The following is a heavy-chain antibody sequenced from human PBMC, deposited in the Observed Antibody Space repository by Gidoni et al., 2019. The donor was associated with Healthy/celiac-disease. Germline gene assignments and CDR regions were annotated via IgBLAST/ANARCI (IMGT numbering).Heavy chain of an antibody. Sequence: QVQLQESGPGLVKPSETLSLTCTVSGGSISSYYWSWIRQPPGKGLEWMGYIYYSGSTNYNPSLKSRVTISVDTSKNQFSLKLSSVTAADTAVYYCARVRDDYYDSSGPGYDALDIWGQGTMVTVSS. V-gene: IGHV4-59*01. D-gene: IGHD3-22*01. CDR1: GGSISSYY. J-gene: IGHJ3*02. CDR3: ARVRDDYYDSSGPGYDALDI. CDR2: IYYSGST.